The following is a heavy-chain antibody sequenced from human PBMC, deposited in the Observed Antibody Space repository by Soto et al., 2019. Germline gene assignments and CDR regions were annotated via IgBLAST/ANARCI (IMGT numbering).Heavy chain of an antibody. V-gene: IGHV4-34*01. Sequence: SETLSLPRAVYGGSFSGYYWGWIRQPPGKGLGGIGEINHSGSTNYNPSLKSRVTISVDTSKNQFSLKLSSVTAADTAVYYCARVGTRRAAAGRRLSNWFDPWGQGTLVTVSS. J-gene: IGHJ5*02. CDR1: GGSFSGYY. D-gene: IGHD6-13*01. CDR3: ARVGTRRAAAGRRLSNWFDP. CDR2: INHSGST.